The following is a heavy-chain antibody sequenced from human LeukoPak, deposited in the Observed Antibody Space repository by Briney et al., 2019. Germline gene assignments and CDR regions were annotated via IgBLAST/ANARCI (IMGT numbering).Heavy chain of an antibody. V-gene: IGHV1-18*01. D-gene: IGHD3-22*01. CDR2: ISAYNGDT. CDR3: ARGVYSSGYYCDS. Sequence: GASVKVSCKASGYTFTSYGITWVRQAPGQGLEWMGWISAYNGDTNYAQTFQGRVTMATDTSTSTAYMELRSLRSDDTAVYYCARGVYSSGYYCDSWGRGTLATVSS. CDR1: GYTFTSYG. J-gene: IGHJ5*01.